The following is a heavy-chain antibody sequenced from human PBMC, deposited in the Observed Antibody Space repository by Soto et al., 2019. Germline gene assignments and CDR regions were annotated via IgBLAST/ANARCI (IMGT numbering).Heavy chain of an antibody. J-gene: IGHJ6*03. Sequence: GGSLRLSCAASGFTFSSYAMSWVRQAAGKGLEWVSVISGSGGSTDYADSVKGRFTISRDNSKNTLYLQMNSLRAEDTALYYCAKDRQHSGYYSYYYYMDVWGKGTTVTVSS. D-gene: IGHD5-12*01. V-gene: IGHV3-23*01. CDR3: AKDRQHSGYYSYYYYMDV. CDR1: GFTFSSYA. CDR2: ISGSGGST.